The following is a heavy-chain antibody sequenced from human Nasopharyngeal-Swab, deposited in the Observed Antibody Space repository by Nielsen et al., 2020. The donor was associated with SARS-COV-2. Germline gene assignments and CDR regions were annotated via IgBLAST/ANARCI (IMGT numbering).Heavy chain of an antibody. D-gene: IGHD5-12*01. CDR2: INHSGRT. Sequence: WIRQPPGKGLEGIGEINHSGRTNYNPSLKSRVTISVATSKNQFSLKFSSVTAADPAVYYCERGVATDDPARQNSHFDYWGQGTLVTVSS. V-gene: IGHV4-34*01. J-gene: IGHJ4*02. CDR3: ERGVATDDPARQNSHFDY.